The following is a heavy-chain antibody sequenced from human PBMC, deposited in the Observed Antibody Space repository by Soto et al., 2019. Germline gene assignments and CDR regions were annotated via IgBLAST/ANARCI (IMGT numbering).Heavy chain of an antibody. Sequence: ASVKVSCKTSGYTFSNYGITWVRQAPGQPLEWLGWISLYSDGTNYAQKFQGRVSMTTDTSTTTAYMELRSMRSDDTAVYYCARVVPGAEAWFGPWGQGTLVTVSS. CDR1: GYTFSNYG. CDR2: ISLYSDGT. V-gene: IGHV1-18*01. CDR3: ARVVPGAEAWFGP. J-gene: IGHJ5*02. D-gene: IGHD2-2*01.